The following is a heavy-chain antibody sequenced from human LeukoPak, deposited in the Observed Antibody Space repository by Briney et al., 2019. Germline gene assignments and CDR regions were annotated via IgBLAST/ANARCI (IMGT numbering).Heavy chain of an antibody. Sequence: ASVKVSCKASGYIFTGYYMHWVRQAPGQGLEWMGWINPNSGDTHYAQKFQGRVTMTSDTSITTAYMELSSLTSDDTAVYYCARSGQLLSFDSWGQGTRVTVSS. V-gene: IGHV1-2*02. CDR2: INPNSGDT. D-gene: IGHD2-2*01. J-gene: IGHJ4*02. CDR1: GYIFTGYY. CDR3: ARSGQLLSFDS.